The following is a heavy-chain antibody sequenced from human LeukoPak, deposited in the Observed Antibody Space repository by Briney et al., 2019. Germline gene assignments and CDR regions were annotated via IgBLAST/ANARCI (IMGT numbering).Heavy chain of an antibody. CDR2: INTDGTVT. J-gene: IGHJ4*02. CDR3: ATKQWLAPPPDS. CDR1: GFTFSKYW. V-gene: IGHV3-74*01. D-gene: IGHD6-19*01. Sequence: GGSLRLSCAASGFTFSKYWMRWVRQAPGKGLESVSRINTDGTVTTYADSVKGRVTASRDNAENTMFLQMNSVRDEDTAVYYCATKQWLAPPPDSWGQGNPVTVSS.